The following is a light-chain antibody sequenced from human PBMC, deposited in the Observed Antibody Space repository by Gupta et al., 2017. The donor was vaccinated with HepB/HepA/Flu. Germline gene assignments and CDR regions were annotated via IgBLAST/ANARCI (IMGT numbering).Light chain of an antibody. Sequence: EIVLTQSPLTLSLSPAERATLSSSASQSVSSSYLAWYQQKPGQAPRLLIYGASSRATGIPDRFSGSGSGTDFTLTISRLEPEDFAVYYCQQYGSSPGTFGQGTKVEIK. J-gene: IGKJ1*01. CDR2: GAS. V-gene: IGKV3-20*01. CDR1: QSVSSSY. CDR3: QQYGSSPGT.